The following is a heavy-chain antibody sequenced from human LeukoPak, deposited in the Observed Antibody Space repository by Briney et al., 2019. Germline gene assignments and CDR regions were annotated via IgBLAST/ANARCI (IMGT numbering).Heavy chain of an antibody. CDR2: IYYRGDT. J-gene: IGHJ4*02. CDR1: GGLITTTTCY. CDR3: ARQPVVNRGAVASNFDS. V-gene: IGHV4-39*01. Sequence: SETLSLTCTVSGGLITTTTCYWGWIRQSPGKRLEWIASIYYRGDTYYNASLESRVSISIDTSKNQFSLKLNSMNAADTAVYFCARQPVVNRGAVASNFDSWGQGTLVTVSP. D-gene: IGHD6-19*01.